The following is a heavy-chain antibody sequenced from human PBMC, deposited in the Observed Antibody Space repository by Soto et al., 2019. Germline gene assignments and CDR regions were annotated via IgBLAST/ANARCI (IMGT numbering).Heavy chain of an antibody. CDR2: IYYSGST. CDR1: GGSISSGGYY. V-gene: IGHV4-31*03. CDR3: ASDSSGWFDP. D-gene: IGHD6-19*01. J-gene: IGHJ5*02. Sequence: SETLSLTCTVSGGSISSGGYYWSWIRQHPGKGLEWIGYIYYSGSTYYNPSLKSRVTISVDTSKNQFSLKLSSVTAADTAVYYCASDSSGWFDPWGQGTLVTVSS.